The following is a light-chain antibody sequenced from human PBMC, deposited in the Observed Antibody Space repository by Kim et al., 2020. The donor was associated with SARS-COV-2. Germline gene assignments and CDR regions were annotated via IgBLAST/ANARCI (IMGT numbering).Light chain of an antibody. CDR3: QQYNNWPRT. CDR2: GAS. CDR1: QSVSSN. J-gene: IGKJ1*01. V-gene: IGKV3-15*01. Sequence: EIVMTQSPATLSVSPGERATLSCRASQSVSSNLVWYQQKPGQAPRLLIYGASTRATGIPARFNGSGSGTEFTLTISSLQSEDFAVYYCQQYNNWPRTFGQGTKVDIK.